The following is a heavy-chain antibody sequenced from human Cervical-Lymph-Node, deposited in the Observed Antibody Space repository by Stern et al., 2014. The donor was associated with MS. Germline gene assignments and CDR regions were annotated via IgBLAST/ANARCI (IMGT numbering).Heavy chain of an antibody. V-gene: IGHV1-69-2*01. D-gene: IGHD6-19*01. J-gene: IGHJ5*02. Sequence: VQLVESGGEVQRPGTSVKISCKASGYTFIDYYLHWIQQAPGKGFKWMGLIDPADGDTIYAANFPHRITITAAPTPYTSPLQLSGLTSDDTAVDYCATGSWPWGQGTLVTVSS. CDR2: IDPADGDT. CDR3: ATGSWP. CDR1: GYTFIDYY.